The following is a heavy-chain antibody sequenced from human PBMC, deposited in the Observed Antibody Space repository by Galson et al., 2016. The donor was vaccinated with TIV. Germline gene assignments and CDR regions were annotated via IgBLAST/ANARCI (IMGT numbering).Heavy chain of an antibody. Sequence: SVKVSCKASGYTFSKYGISWVRRDPGQGLEWMGWISSHSGNTDYARKFQGRLVMTTDTSTGTAFMEVRSLTSDDTAVYYCARDRGSMTMILVVDYYYGMDVWGQGTTVTVSS. CDR1: GYTFSKYG. V-gene: IGHV1-18*04. CDR3: ARDRGSMTMILVVDYYYGMDV. J-gene: IGHJ6*02. D-gene: IGHD3-22*01. CDR2: ISSHSGNT.